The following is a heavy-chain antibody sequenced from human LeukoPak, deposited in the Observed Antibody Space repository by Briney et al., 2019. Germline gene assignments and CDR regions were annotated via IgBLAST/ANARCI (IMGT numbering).Heavy chain of an antibody. CDR1: GASINSYY. V-gene: IGHV4-4*07. J-gene: IGHJ4*02. D-gene: IGHD3-10*01. CDR3: ARQTSSGGFDY. CDR2: IYTSGRT. Sequence: PSETLSLTCTVSGASINSYYWSWIRQPAGKGLEWIGRIYTSGRTNHNPSLKSRLTMSEDTSKNQFSLKLSSATAADTAVYYCARQTSSGGFDYWGQGTLVTVSS.